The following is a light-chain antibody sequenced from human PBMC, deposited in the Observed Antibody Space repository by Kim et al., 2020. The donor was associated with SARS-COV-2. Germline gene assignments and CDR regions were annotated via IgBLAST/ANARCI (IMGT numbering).Light chain of an antibody. V-gene: IGKV3-15*01. CDR1: QSIGSD. J-gene: IGKJ4*01. CDR2: HAS. Sequence: EIVMTQSPATLSVSPGERATLSCRASQSIGSDLAWYQQKPGQAPRLLIYHASTRATGVPARFSGSGFGTEFSLSISSLRSEDFAVYHCQQYNNWPPITFGGGTKVDIK. CDR3: QQYNNWPPIT.